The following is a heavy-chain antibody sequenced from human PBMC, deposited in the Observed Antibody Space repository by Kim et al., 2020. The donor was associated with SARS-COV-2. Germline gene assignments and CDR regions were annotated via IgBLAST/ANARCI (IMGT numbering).Heavy chain of an antibody. Sequence: NDYAVSVKSRITINPDTSKNQFSLQLNSVTPEDTAVYYCAGGYSSSWYGHWGQGTLVTVSS. D-gene: IGHD6-13*01. V-gene: IGHV6-1*01. J-gene: IGHJ4*02. CDR2: N. CDR3: AGGYSSSWYGH.